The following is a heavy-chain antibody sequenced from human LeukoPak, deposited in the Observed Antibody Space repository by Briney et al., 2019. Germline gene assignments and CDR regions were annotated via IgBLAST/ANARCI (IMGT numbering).Heavy chain of an antibody. CDR2: ISWNSGSI. CDR1: GFTFSSYE. CDR3: AKDRRISMVRGVFYY. Sequence: GGSLRLSCAASGFTFSSYEMNWVRQAPGKGLEWVSGISWNSGSIGYADSVKGRFTISRDNAKNSLYLQMNSLRAEDTALYHCAKDRRISMVRGVFYYLGQGTLVTVSS. V-gene: IGHV3-9*01. J-gene: IGHJ4*02. D-gene: IGHD3-10*01.